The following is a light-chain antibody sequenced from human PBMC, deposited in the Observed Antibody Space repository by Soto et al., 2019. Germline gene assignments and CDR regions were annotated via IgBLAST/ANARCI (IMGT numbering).Light chain of an antibody. Sequence: DIQMTQSPSSLSASVGDRVTITCRASQSITYWLAWYQQKPGRAPKLLIYDVFNLQSGVPSRFSCSGSGTEFTLPISSLQPDDSATYYCQQYHSFSFTFGQGTKLEIK. V-gene: IGKV1-5*01. CDR1: QSITYW. CDR2: DVF. CDR3: QQYHSFSFT. J-gene: IGKJ2*01.